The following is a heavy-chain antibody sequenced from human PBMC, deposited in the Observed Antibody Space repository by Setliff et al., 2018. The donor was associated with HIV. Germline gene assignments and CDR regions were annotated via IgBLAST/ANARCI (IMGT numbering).Heavy chain of an antibody. CDR2: IYYSGTT. CDR1: GDSISSSTFY. Sequence: KTSETLSLTCTVSGDSISSSTFYWGWIRQPPGKGLEWIGSIYYSGTTYYNPSLKSRVAISVDTSKNQFSLKLSSVTAADTAVYYCARPRLRGSGAFDIWG. V-gene: IGHV4-39*01. D-gene: IGHD2-21*01. CDR3: ARPRLRGSGAFDI. J-gene: IGHJ3*02.